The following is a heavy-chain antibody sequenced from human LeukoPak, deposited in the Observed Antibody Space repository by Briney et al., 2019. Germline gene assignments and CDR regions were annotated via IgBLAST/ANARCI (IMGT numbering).Heavy chain of an antibody. CDR2: IYYSRST. D-gene: IGHD2-15*01. J-gene: IGHJ4*02. Sequence: KSSETLSLTCTVSGGSISSSSYYWGWIRQPPGKGLEWIGSIYYSRSTYYNPSLKSRVTISVDTSKNQFSLKLSSVTAADTAVYYCARRPRHIVVVVAATDYFDYWGQGTLVTVSS. V-gene: IGHV4-39*01. CDR3: ARRPRHIVVVVAATDYFDY. CDR1: GGSISSSSYY.